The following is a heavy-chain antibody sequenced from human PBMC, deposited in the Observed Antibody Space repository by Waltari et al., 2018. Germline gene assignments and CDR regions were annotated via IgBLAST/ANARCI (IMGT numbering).Heavy chain of an antibody. CDR3: ARGPGADYDFWSGYYRDDAFDI. CDR2: IYTSGST. D-gene: IGHD3-3*01. Sequence: QVQLQESGPGLVKPSETLSLTCTVSGGSISSYYWSWIRQPAGQGLEWIGRIYTSGSTNYNPSLKSRVTMSVDTSKNQFSLKLSSVTAADTAVYYCARGPGADYDFWSGYYRDDAFDIWGQGTMVTVSS. J-gene: IGHJ3*02. V-gene: IGHV4-4*07. CDR1: GGSISSYY.